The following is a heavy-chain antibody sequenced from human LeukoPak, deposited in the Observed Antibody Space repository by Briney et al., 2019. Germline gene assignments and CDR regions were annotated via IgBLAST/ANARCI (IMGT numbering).Heavy chain of an antibody. Sequence: PSETLSLTCTVSGGSTSSYYWSWIRQPPGKGLEWIGYIYYSGSTNYNPSLKSRVTISVDTSKNQFSLKLSSVTAADTAVYYCARLRGYPWGFDYWGQGTLVTVSS. D-gene: IGHD3-10*01. CDR2: IYYSGST. CDR1: GGSTSSYY. J-gene: IGHJ4*02. V-gene: IGHV4-59*01. CDR3: ARLRGYPWGFDY.